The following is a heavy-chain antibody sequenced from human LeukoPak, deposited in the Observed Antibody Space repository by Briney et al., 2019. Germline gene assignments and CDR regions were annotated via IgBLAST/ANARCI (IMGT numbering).Heavy chain of an antibody. V-gene: IGHV3-15*01. CDR2: IKSRTDDGTT. CDR1: GFTFSNAW. J-gene: IGHJ4*02. D-gene: IGHD4-17*01. CDR3: TTVTTVTTLVVDY. Sequence: GGSLRLSCAASGFTFSNAWMSWVRQAPGKGLEWVGRIKSRTDDGTTDYAAPVKGRFTISRDDSKNTLYLQMNSLKTEDTAVYYCTTVTTVTTLVVDYWGQGTLGTVSS.